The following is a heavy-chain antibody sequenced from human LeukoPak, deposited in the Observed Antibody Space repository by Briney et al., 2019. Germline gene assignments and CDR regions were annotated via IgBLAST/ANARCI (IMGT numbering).Heavy chain of an antibody. CDR3: AREEAFKEVPRKNWFDP. CDR2: INPNSGGT. CDR1: GYTFTGYY. J-gene: IGHJ5*02. Sequence: ASVKVSCKASGYTFTGYYMHWVRQAPGQGLEWMGWINPNSGGTNYAQKFQGRVTMTRDTSISTAYMELSRLRSDDTAVYYCAREEAFKEVPRKNWFDPWGQGTLVTVSS. V-gene: IGHV1-2*02.